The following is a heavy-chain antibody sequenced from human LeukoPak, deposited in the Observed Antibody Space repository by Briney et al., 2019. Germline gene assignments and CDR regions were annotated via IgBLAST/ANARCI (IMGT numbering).Heavy chain of an antibody. J-gene: IGHJ6*03. CDR1: GFTFSSYA. Sequence: GGSLRLSCAASGFTFSSYAMTWVRQAPGKGLEWVSAISGSGSGTYYADSVKGRFTISRDNAKNSLYLQMNSLRAEDTAVYYCAREGGYYDFSMDVWGKGTTVTVSS. CDR2: ISGSGSGT. CDR3: AREGGYYDFSMDV. D-gene: IGHD3-3*01. V-gene: IGHV3-23*01.